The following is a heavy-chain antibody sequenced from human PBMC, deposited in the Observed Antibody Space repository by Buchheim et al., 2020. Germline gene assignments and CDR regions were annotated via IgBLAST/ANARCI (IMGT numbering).Heavy chain of an antibody. Sequence: QVQLQESGPGLVKPSGTLSLTCAVSGGSISSSNWWSWVRQPPGKGLEWIGEIYHSGSTNYNPSLKSRVTISVDKPQNQFSPKLSSVTAADTAVYYCARSQAQLQWPGHYYYGMDVWGQGTT. CDR2: IYHSGST. CDR1: GGSISSSNW. CDR3: ARSQAQLQWPGHYYYGMDV. D-gene: IGHD4-11*01. V-gene: IGHV4-4*02. J-gene: IGHJ6*02.